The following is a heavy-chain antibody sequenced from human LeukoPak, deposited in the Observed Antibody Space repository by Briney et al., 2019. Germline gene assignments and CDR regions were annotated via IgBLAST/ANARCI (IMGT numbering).Heavy chain of an antibody. CDR3: ASLIAGDNYYYYMDV. D-gene: IGHD7-27*01. J-gene: IGHJ6*03. CDR1: GFTFSSYW. Sequence: GGSLRLSCADSGFTFSSYWMHWVRQAPGKGLVWVSRINSDGSSTSYADSVKGRFTISRDNAKNTLYLQMNSLRAEDTAVYYCASLIAGDNYYYYMDVWGKGTTVTVSS. CDR2: INSDGSST. V-gene: IGHV3-74*01.